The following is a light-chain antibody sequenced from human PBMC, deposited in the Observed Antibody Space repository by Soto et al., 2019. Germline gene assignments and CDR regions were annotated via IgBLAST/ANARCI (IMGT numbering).Light chain of an antibody. CDR2: AAS. CDR1: QGISSY. CDR3: QQLNSYPRVT. Sequence: DIQLTQSPSFLSASVGDRVTITCRASQGISSYLAWYQQKPGKAPKLLIYAASTLQSGVPSRFSGSGSGKEFPLTIRSLRAEDFATYCCQQLNSYPRVTFGGGTKVEIK. V-gene: IGKV1-9*01. J-gene: IGKJ4*01.